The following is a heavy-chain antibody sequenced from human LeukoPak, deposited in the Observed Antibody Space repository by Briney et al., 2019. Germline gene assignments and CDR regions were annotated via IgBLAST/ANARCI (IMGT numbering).Heavy chain of an antibody. CDR3: ARSIYYDSSGRTLPDY. Sequence: GGSLRLSCAASGFTFSSYAMRWVRQAPGKGLEWVAVISYDGSNKYYADSVKGRFTISRDNSKNTLYLQMNSLRAEDTAVYYCARSIYYDSSGRTLPDYWGQGTLVTVSS. D-gene: IGHD3-22*01. CDR2: ISYDGSNK. V-gene: IGHV3-30*01. J-gene: IGHJ4*02. CDR1: GFTFSSYA.